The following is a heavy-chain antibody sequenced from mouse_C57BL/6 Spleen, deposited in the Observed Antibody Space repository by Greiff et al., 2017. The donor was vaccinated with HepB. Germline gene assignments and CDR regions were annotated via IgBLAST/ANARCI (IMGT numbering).Heavy chain of an antibody. CDR3: ARGRGLRSSGKSWFAY. CDR1: GFTFSSYA. J-gene: IGHJ3*01. D-gene: IGHD1-1*01. V-gene: IGHV5-4*03. CDR2: ISDGGSYT. Sequence: EVMLVESGGGLVKPGGSLKLSCAASGFTFSSYAMSWVRQTPEKRLEWVATISDGGSYTYYPDNVKGRFTISRDNAKNNLYLQMSHLKSEDTAMYYCARGRGLRSSGKSWFAYWGQGTLVTVSA.